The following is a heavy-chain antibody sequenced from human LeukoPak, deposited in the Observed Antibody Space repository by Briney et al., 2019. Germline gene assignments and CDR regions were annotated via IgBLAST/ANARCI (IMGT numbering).Heavy chain of an antibody. D-gene: IGHD2-15*01. CDR1: GFTFSSYA. CDR3: AKARQKYCSGGSCYSKEFDY. CDR2: ISGSGGST. J-gene: IGHJ4*02. V-gene: IGHV3-23*01. Sequence: GGSLRLSCTASGFTFSSYAMSWVRQAPGKGLEWVSAISGSGGSTYYADSVKGRFTISRDNSKNTLYLQMNSLRAEDTAVYYCAKARQKYCSGGSCYSKEFDYWGQGTLVTVSS.